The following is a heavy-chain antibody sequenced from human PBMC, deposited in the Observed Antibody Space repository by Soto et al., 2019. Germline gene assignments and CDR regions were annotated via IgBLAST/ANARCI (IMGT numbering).Heavy chain of an antibody. CDR3: AKEDNYYDSSGYYLEYFHH. J-gene: IGHJ1*01. CDR2: ISGSGGTT. D-gene: IGHD3-22*01. V-gene: IGHV3-23*01. Sequence: EVQLLESGGGLVQPGGSLRLSCAASGFTFSSYAMTWVRQAPGKGLEWVSIISGSGGTTYYADSVKGRFTISRDNSKSTLYLQRSSLRADDTAVYYCAKEDNYYDSSGYYLEYFHHWGQGTLVTGSS. CDR1: GFTFSSYA.